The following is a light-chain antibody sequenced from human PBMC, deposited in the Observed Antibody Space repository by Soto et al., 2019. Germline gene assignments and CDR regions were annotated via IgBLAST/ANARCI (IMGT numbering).Light chain of an antibody. CDR3: QQYNNWPPWT. CDR1: QSVGNW. V-gene: IGKV3-11*01. J-gene: IGKJ1*01. CDR2: DAS. Sequence: EIVLTQSPATLSLSPGERATLSCRASQSVGNWLFWYQQKRGQAPRLLIYDASSRAAGVPERFSASGSGTDFTLTISSLEPEDFTVYYCQQYNNWPPWTFGQGTKVEIK.